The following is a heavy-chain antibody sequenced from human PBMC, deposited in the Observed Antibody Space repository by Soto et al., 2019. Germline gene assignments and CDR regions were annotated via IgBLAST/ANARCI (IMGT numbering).Heavy chain of an antibody. V-gene: IGHV4-34*01. CDR3: ARGGGTTVVNPFDY. J-gene: IGHJ4*02. Sequence: QVQLQQWGAGLLKPSETLSLTCAVYGGSFSGYYWSWIRQPLGKGLEWIGEINHSGSTNYNPSLKSRVTISVDTSKNQFSLKLSSVTAADTAVYYCARGGGTTVVNPFDYWGQGTLVTVSS. CDR1: GGSFSGYY. CDR2: INHSGST. D-gene: IGHD4-17*01.